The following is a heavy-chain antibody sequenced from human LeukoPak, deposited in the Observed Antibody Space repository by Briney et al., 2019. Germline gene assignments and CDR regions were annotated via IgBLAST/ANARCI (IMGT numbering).Heavy chain of an antibody. V-gene: IGHV4-34*01. CDR3: ARGDAAAAGTHGPFDY. D-gene: IGHD6-13*01. J-gene: IGHJ4*02. CDR2: INHSGST. CDR1: GGSFSGYY. Sequence: SETLPLTCAVYGGSFSGYYWSWIRQPPGKGLEWIGEINHSGSTNYNPSLKSRVTISVDTSKNQFSLKLSSVTAADTAVYYCARGDAAAAGTHGPFDYWGQGTLVTVSS.